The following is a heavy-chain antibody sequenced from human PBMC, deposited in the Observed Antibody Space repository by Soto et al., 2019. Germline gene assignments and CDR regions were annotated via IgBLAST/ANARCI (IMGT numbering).Heavy chain of an antibody. D-gene: IGHD6-25*01. V-gene: IGHV3-7*01. J-gene: IGHJ4*02. CDR3: ARDYTSTGYGLVY. CDR1: GFVFNKYW. CDR2: IKYDESEK. Sequence: GGSLRLSCVASGFVFNKYWMSWVRQAPGKGPEWVASIKYDESEKYYVDSVKGRFTVSRDDAKNSASLHLQMSSLRVDDTAVYYCARDYTSTGYGLVYWGQGALVTVSS.